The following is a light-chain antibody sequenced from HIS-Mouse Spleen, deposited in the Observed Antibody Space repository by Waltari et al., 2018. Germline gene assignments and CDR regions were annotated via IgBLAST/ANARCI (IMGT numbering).Light chain of an antibody. CDR2: DVS. Sequence: QSALTQPRSVSGSPGQSVTTSCTGTSRAVGGYNYVSWYQQHPGKAPKLMIYDVSKRPSGVPDRFSGSKSGNTASLTISGLQAEDEADYYCCSYAGSYRVFGTGTEVTVL. CDR3: CSYAGSYRV. V-gene: IGLV2-11*02. J-gene: IGLJ1*01. CDR1: SRAVGGYNY.